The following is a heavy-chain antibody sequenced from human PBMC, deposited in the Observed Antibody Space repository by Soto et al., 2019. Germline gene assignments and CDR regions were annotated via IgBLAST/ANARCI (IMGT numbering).Heavy chain of an antibody. CDR1: GFTFSSYG. V-gene: IGHV3-33*01. Sequence: GESLRLSCAASGFTFSSYGMHWIRQAQGKGQEWVAVIWYDGSNKYYADSVKGRFTISRDNSKNTQYLQMNSLRAADKAVYYCSRATGYDSSGYSGYWGQGPMVTVS. CDR3: SRATGYDSSGYSGY. D-gene: IGHD3-22*01. CDR2: IWYDGSNK. J-gene: IGHJ4*02.